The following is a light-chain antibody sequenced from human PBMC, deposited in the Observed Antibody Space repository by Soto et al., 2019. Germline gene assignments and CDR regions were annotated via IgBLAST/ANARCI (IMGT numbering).Light chain of an antibody. Sequence: DIPMTQSPSSLSASVGDRVTITCRASQSISSYLNWYQQKPGKAPKLLIYAASSLQSGVPSRFSGSGSGTDFTLTISSLQPEDFATYYCQQSSATFGKGNKLEIK. CDR2: AAS. V-gene: IGKV1-39*01. CDR3: QQSSAT. CDR1: QSISSY. J-gene: IGKJ2*01.